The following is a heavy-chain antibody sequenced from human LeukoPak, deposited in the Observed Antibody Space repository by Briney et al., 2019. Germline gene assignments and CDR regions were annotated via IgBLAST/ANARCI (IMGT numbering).Heavy chain of an antibody. Sequence: SVKVSCEASGGTFSSYAISWVRQAPGQGLEWMGWIIRIYGTANYAQKFQGRVTITTDESTSTAYMELSSLRSEDTAVYYCAREKYDFWSRYPTPSTHYFDYWGQGTLVTVSS. CDR2: IIRIYGTA. J-gene: IGHJ4*02. CDR3: AREKYDFWSRYPTPSTHYFDY. V-gene: IGHV1-69*05. CDR1: GGTFSSYA. D-gene: IGHD3-3*01.